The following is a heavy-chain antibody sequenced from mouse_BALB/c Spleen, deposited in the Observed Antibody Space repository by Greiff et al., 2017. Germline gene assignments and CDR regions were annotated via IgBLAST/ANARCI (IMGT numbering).Heavy chain of an antibody. CDR1: GFTFSSFG. Sequence: EVKLVESGGGLVQPGGSRKLSCAASGFTFSSFGMHWVRQAPEKGLEWVAYISSGSSTIYYADTVKGRFTISRDNPKNTLFLQMTSLRSEDTAMYYCARSGDYDWGFAYWGQGTLVTVSA. CDR2: ISSGSSTI. J-gene: IGHJ3*01. CDR3: ARSGDYDWGFAY. D-gene: IGHD2-4*01. V-gene: IGHV5-17*02.